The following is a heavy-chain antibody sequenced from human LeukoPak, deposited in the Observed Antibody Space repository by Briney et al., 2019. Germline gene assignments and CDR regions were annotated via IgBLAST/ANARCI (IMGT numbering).Heavy chain of an antibody. V-gene: IGHV3-7*01. Sequence: GGSLRLSCAASGFTFSSYWMTWVRQAPGKGLEWVANIKQDGSEKYYVDSVEGRFTISRDNAKNSLSLQMNSLRAEDTAVYYCARSSQQCSSTSCYVGVLEHWGRGTLVTVSS. CDR1: GFTFSSYW. J-gene: IGHJ4*02. CDR3: ARSSQQCSSTSCYVGVLEH. CDR2: IKQDGSEK. D-gene: IGHD2-2*01.